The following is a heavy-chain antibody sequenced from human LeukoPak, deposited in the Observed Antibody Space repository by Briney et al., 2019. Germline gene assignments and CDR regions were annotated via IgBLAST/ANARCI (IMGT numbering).Heavy chain of an antibody. CDR1: GFTVSSHY. Sequence: GRSLRLSCAASGFTVSSHYMSWVRQAPGKGLEWVSLIYSGDNTNYADYVKGRFTISRDNSKNTLYLQMNSLRAEDTAVYYCAGDLPLNYWGQGTLVAVSS. J-gene: IGHJ4*02. CDR2: IYSGDNT. V-gene: IGHV3-53*01. CDR3: AGDLPLNY.